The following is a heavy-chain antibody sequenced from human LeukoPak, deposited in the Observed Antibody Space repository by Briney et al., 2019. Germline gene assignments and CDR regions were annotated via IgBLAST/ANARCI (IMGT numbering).Heavy chain of an antibody. CDR3: ARRELSGRWLLDY. CDR1: GGSISSSSYY. V-gene: IGHV4-39*01. D-gene: IGHD5-24*01. J-gene: IGHJ4*02. Sequence: SETLSLTCTVSGGSISSSSYYWGWIRQPPGKGLEWIGSIYYSGSTYYNPSLKSRVTISVDTSKNQFSLKLSSVTAADTAVYYCARRELSGRWLLDYWGQGTLVTVSS. CDR2: IYYSGST.